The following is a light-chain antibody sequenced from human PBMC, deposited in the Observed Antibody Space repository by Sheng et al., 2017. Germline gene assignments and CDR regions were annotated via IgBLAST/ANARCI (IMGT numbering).Light chain of an antibody. CDR3: QQYNSYPWT. V-gene: IGKV4-1*01. CDR2: WAS. Sequence: DIVMTQSPDSLAVSLGERATINCKSSQSVFYSSNNENYLAWYQHKPGQPPRLLIYWASTRESGVPDRFSGTGSGTDFTLTISSLQAEDVAVYYCQQYNSYPWTFGQGTKVEIK. CDR1: QSVFYSSNNENY. J-gene: IGKJ1*01.